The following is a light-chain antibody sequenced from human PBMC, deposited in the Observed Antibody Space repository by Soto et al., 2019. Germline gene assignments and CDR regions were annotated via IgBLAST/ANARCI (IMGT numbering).Light chain of an antibody. V-gene: IGKV1-39*01. CDR1: QSISTY. Sequence: DIQLTQSPSSLSASEGDRVTITCRAGQSISTYLNWYQQKPGKAPKLLIYGASSLQSGVPSRFSGSGSGTDFILAISSLQPEDFATYYCQQSYSTPRTFGQGTKVEVK. J-gene: IGKJ1*01. CDR3: QQSYSTPRT. CDR2: GAS.